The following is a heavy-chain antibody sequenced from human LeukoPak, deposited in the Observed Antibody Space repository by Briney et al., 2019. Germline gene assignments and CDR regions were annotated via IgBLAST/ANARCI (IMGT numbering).Heavy chain of an antibody. CDR2: IYYRGST. CDR1: GGSINNYY. V-gene: IGHV4-59*01. D-gene: IGHD4-17*01. J-gene: IGHJ4*02. CDR3: ARGGDYGDLRYFDY. Sequence: SETLSLTCTVSGGSINNYYWSWIRQPPGKGLEWIGYIYYRGSTNYNPSLKSRVTFSVDTSKNPFSLKLNSVTAADTGVYYCARGGDYGDLRYFDYGGQGTLVTVSS.